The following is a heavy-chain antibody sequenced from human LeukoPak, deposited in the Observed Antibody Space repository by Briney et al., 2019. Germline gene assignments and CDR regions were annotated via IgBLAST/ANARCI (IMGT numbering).Heavy chain of an antibody. Sequence: PGGSLRLSCAASGFTFSSYAMHWVRQAPGKGLEWVAVISYDGSNKYYADSVKGRFTISRDNSKNTLYLQMNSLRAEDTAVYYCARGDYYDSSTYFQHWGQGTLVTVSS. J-gene: IGHJ1*01. CDR3: ARGDYYDSSTYFQH. D-gene: IGHD3-22*01. CDR2: ISYDGSNK. CDR1: GFTFSSYA. V-gene: IGHV3-30-3*01.